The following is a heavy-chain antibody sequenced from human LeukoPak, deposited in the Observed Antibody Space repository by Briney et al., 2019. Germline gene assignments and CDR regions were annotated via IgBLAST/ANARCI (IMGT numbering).Heavy chain of an antibody. D-gene: IGHD4-17*01. J-gene: IGHJ4*02. Sequence: ASVKVSCKASGGTFSSYAISWVRQATGQGLEWMGWMNPNSGNTGYAQKFQGRVTMTRNTSISTAYMELSSLRSEDTAVYYCARGDYGLFDYWGQGTLVTVSS. V-gene: IGHV1-8*02. CDR1: GGTFSSYA. CDR2: MNPNSGNT. CDR3: ARGDYGLFDY.